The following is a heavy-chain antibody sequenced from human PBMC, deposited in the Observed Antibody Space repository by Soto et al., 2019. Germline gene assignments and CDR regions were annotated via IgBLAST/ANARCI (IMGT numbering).Heavy chain of an antibody. J-gene: IGHJ4*02. V-gene: IGHV3-23*01. Sequence: EVQLLESGGGLVQPGGSLSLSCAASAFTFNNYAMSWVRQAPGKGLEWVSGVGGSGRTTYYADSVKGRFTISRDNSNNTLFLQMNSLRAEDTAVYYCAKSRYSDSSGDFYDYWGQGTLVTVSS. D-gene: IGHD3-22*01. CDR3: AKSRYSDSSGDFYDY. CDR1: AFTFNNYA. CDR2: VGGSGRTT.